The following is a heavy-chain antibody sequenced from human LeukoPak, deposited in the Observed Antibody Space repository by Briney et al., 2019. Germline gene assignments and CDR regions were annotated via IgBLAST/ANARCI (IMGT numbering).Heavy chain of an antibody. D-gene: IGHD2-2*01. J-gene: IGHJ6*03. Sequence: PSQNLSLTCTVSGGSISSGGYYWSWIRQPPGKGLEWIGYIYHSGSTYYSPSLKSRVTISVDRSKNQFSLKLSSVTAADTAVYYCAREGDNIVVVPAATYYYYMDVWGKGTTVTVSS. CDR3: AREGDNIVVVPAATYYYYMDV. CDR2: IYHSGST. V-gene: IGHV4-30-2*01. CDR1: GGSISSGGYY.